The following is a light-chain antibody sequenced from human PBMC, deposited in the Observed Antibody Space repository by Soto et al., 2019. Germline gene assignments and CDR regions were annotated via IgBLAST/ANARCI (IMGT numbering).Light chain of an antibody. V-gene: IGLV2-14*01. CDR2: EVS. CDR3: SSYTSSSPVV. CDR1: SSDVGGYNY. Sequence: QSVLTQPASVPGSPGQSITISCTGTSSDVGGYNYVSWYQQHPGKAPKLMIYEVSNRPSGVSNRFSGSKSGNTASLIISGLQAEDEADYYCSSYTSSSPVVFGGGTKVTVL. J-gene: IGLJ2*01.